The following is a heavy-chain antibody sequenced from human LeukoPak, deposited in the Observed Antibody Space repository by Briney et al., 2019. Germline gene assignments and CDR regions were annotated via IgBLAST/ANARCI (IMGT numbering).Heavy chain of an antibody. CDR2: IIPIFGTA. D-gene: IGHD4-17*01. Sequence: ASVKVSCKASGGTFGSYAISWVRQAPGQGLEWMGRIIPIFGTANYAQKFQGRVTITTDESTSTAYMELSSLRSEDTAVYYCARGTWGTGDPYWGQGTLVTVSS. CDR1: GGTFGSYA. J-gene: IGHJ4*02. V-gene: IGHV1-69*05. CDR3: ARGTWGTGDPY.